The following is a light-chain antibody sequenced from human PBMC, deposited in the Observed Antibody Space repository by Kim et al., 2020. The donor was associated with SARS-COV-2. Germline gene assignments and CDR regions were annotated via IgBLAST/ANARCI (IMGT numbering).Light chain of an antibody. V-gene: IGLV1-47*01. Sequence: GQRVTISCSGSISNIGSHSVYSDQQFPGTAPKLLSYRNDQRPSGVPDRFSGSKSGTSASLAISGLRSADEADYYCAARDDTLSGFLFGGGTKVTVL. CDR3: AARDDTLSGFL. CDR2: RND. CDR1: ISNIGSHS. J-gene: IGLJ1*01.